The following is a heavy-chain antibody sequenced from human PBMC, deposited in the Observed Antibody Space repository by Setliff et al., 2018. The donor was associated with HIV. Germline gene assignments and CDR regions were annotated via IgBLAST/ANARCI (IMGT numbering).Heavy chain of an antibody. Sequence: GESLKISCAGSEFSVSSNTMSWIRQAPGKGLEWVAVIWYDGSNKYYADSVRGRFTVSRDNSKNTVYLEMNSLRAEDTAVYYCARPDFWSGHYNYWGQGTLVTVSS. V-gene: IGHV3-33*08. J-gene: IGHJ4*02. D-gene: IGHD3-3*01. CDR1: EFSVSSNT. CDR2: IWYDGSNK. CDR3: ARPDFWSGHYNY.